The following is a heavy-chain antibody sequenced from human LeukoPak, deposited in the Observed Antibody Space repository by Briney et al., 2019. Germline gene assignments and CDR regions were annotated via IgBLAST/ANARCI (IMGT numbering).Heavy chain of an antibody. Sequence: GRSLRLSCAASGFTFTSHEMNWVRQAPGKGLEWVSYITSTSTTYYADSVKGRFTISRDNAKNSLYLQMNSVRAEDTATYYCARGGYCGSTRCYVFNAFDIWGQGTMVTVSS. J-gene: IGHJ3*02. CDR1: GFTFTSHE. V-gene: IGHV3-48*03. D-gene: IGHD2-2*01. CDR3: ARGGYCGSTRCYVFNAFDI. CDR2: ITSTSTT.